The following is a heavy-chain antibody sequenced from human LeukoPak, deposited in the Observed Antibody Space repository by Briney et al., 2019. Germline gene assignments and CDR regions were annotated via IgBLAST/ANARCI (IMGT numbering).Heavy chain of an antibody. CDR2: VYYSGAT. D-gene: IGHD2-21*02. J-gene: IGHJ4*02. CDR1: GDSIY. V-gene: IGHV4-59*01. Sequence: SSETLSLTCSVSGDSIYWSWVRQSPGKGLQWIGTVYYSGATSYNPSLASRVTMSLDMSKSQFSLKLSSVTAADTAIYYCAVVTSHPRYFDHWGQGTLITVSS. CDR3: AVVTSHPRYFDH.